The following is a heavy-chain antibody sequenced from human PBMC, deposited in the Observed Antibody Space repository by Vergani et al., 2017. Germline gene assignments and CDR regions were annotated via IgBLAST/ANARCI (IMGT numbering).Heavy chain of an antibody. D-gene: IGHD3-3*01. CDR1: GYTFTSYG. CDR2: ISAYNGNT. CDR3: ARPDRRYDFWSGPIGGYYYGMDV. V-gene: IGHV1-18*01. J-gene: IGHJ6*02. Sequence: QVQLVQSGAEVKKPGASVKVSCKASGYTFTSYGISWVRQAPGQGLKWMGWISAYNGNTNYAQKLQCRVTMTTDTSTSTAYMELRSLRSDDTAAYYCARPDRRYDFWSGPIGGYYYGMDVWGQGTTVTVSS.